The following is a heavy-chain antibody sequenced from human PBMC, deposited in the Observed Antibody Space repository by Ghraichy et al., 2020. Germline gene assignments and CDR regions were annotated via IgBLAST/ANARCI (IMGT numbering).Heavy chain of an antibody. V-gene: IGHV3-30-3*01. CDR3: ARDPSLQLWSLWGSRRTYFDY. Sequence: GGSLRLSCAASGFTFSSYAMHWVRQAPGKGLEWVAVISYDGSNKYYADSVKGRFTISRDNSKNTLYLQMNSLRAEDTAVYYCARDPSLQLWSLWGSRRTYFDYWGQGTLVTVSS. CDR2: ISYDGSNK. D-gene: IGHD5-18*01. CDR1: GFTFSSYA. J-gene: IGHJ4*02.